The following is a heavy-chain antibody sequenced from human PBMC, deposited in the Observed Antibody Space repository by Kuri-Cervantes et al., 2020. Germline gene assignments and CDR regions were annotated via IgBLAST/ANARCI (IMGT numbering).Heavy chain of an antibody. CDR1: GGSVSSSTYY. CDR3: ARGRGYYYYYMDV. CDR2: IYYSGTT. J-gene: IGHJ6*03. V-gene: IGHV4-39*07. D-gene: IGHD3-10*01. Sequence: ESLKISCTVSGGSVSSSTYYWGWIRQPPGKGLEWIGSIYYSGTTYYKPSLESRVTISVDTSNNKFSLKLSSVTAADTAVYYCARGRGYYYYYMDVWGKGTTVTVSS.